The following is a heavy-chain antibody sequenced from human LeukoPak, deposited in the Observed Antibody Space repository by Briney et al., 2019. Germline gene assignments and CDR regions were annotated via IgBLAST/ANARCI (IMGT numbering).Heavy chain of an antibody. V-gene: IGHV3-74*01. CDR2: INSDGINT. CDR1: GFTFSNYW. Sequence: PGGSLRLSCAASGFTFSNYWMHWVRQAPGKGLVWVSRINSDGINTSYADSVKGRFTISRDNAKSSLYLQMSSLRAEDTAVYYCAREPTYTNSWYTSCDYWGQGTLVTVSS. CDR3: AREPTYTNSWYTSCDY. J-gene: IGHJ4*02. D-gene: IGHD6-19*01.